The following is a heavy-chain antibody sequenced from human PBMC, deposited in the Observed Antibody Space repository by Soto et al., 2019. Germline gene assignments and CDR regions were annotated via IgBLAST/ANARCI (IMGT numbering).Heavy chain of an antibody. D-gene: IGHD1-7*01. CDR1: GFSLSTSGVG. CDR2: IYWDDDK. J-gene: IGHJ4*02. CDR3: AHRQKYNRNYPVFDY. Sequence: QITLKESGPTLVNPTQTLTLTCTFSGFSLSTSGVGVGWIRQPPGKALEWLALIYWDDDKRYSPSLKSRLTNTKDPSKNQVVLTKTNMDPVDTATYYCAHRQKYNRNYPVFDYWGQGTLVTVSS. V-gene: IGHV2-5*02.